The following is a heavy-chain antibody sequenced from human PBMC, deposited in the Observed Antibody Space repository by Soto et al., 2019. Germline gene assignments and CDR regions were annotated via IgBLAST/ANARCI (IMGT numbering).Heavy chain of an antibody. V-gene: IGHV4-31*03. D-gene: IGHD2-15*01. Sequence: VQLQESGPGLVKPSQTLSLTCTVSGGSISSGAYYWSWILQHPGKGLAWIGYIYYSGNTHYNPSLKSRVSISPDTSKNQFSLKLSAVTAADTAVYYCARDQNVARRACFDIWGQGTMVTVSS. CDR1: GGSISSGAYY. CDR2: IYYSGNT. J-gene: IGHJ3*02. CDR3: ARDQNVARRACFDI.